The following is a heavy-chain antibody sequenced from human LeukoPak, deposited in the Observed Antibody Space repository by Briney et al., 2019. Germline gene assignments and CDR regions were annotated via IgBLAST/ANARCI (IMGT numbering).Heavy chain of an antibody. CDR2: ISHSAGTT. Sequence: GGSLRLSCVASGFTFSNYAMTWVRQAPGKGLEWVSHISHSAGTTYYADSVKGRFTISRDNSKNTLYLQMNSLRAEDTAVYYCAKVAAAGIHERNYYYYYGMDVWGQGTTVTVSS. D-gene: IGHD6-13*01. CDR3: AKVAAAGIHERNYYYYYGMDV. J-gene: IGHJ6*02. V-gene: IGHV3-23*01. CDR1: GFTFSNYA.